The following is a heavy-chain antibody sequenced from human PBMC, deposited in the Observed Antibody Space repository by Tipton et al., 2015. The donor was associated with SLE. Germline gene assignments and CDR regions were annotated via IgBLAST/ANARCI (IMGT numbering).Heavy chain of an antibody. Sequence: TLSLTCAVSGGSFSTYYWSWIRQPPGKGLEWIGYISYTGNTNFNPSLKSRVTMSVATSKNQFSLRLTSVTAADTAMYYCARDSAVNFWYFDLWGRGTLVTVSS. J-gene: IGHJ2*01. CDR1: GGSFSTYY. V-gene: IGHV4-59*01. CDR3: ARDSAVNFWYFDL. CDR2: ISYTGNT.